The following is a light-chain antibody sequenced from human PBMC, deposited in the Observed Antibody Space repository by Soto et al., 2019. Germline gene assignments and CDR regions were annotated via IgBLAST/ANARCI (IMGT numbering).Light chain of an antibody. CDR1: LSVSSY. V-gene: IGKV3-11*01. CDR3: QQRSNWPLT. Sequence: VLLTSRPATLSLSPGESATLSCRASLSVSSYLAWYQQKPGQAPRILIYDASYRATGIPARFIDSGSGTDFTLTISRLETEELAVYYGQQRSNWPLTFGQGTRLEIK. J-gene: IGKJ5*01. CDR2: DAS.